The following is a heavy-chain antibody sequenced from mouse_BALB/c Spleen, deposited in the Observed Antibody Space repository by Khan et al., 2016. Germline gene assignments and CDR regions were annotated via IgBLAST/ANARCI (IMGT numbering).Heavy chain of an antibody. D-gene: IGHD2-1*01. CDR2: IDPYNGGT. J-gene: IGHJ4*01. CDR1: GYTFTSYN. CDR3: ASDLLWYAMDY. Sequence: VQLQQPGPELVKPGASVKVSCKASGYTFTSYNMYWVKQSHGKSLEWIGYIDPYNGGTNYNQKFKGKATLTVDKSSNTAYLHLNSLTSEDTAVSDCASDLLWYAMDYWGQGTSVTVSS. V-gene: IGHV1S135*01.